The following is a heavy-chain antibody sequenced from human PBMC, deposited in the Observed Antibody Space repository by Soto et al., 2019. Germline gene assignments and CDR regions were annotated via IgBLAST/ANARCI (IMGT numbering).Heavy chain of an antibody. V-gene: IGHV1-3*01. CDR1: GYTFTSYA. CDR2: INAGNGNT. D-gene: IGHD3-9*01. CDR3: ARDGYDILTGYFDY. J-gene: IGHJ4*02. Sequence: RASVKVSCKASGYTFTSYAMHWVRQAPGQRLEWMGWINAGNGNTKYSQKFQGRVTITRDTSASTAYMELSSLRSEDTAVYYCARDGYDILTGYFDYWGQGTLVTVSS.